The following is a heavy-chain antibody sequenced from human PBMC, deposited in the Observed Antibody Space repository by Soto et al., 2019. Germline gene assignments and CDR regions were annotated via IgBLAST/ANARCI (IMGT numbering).Heavy chain of an antibody. V-gene: IGHV4-31*03. J-gene: IGHJ6*03. CDR3: ARDRIAVTLYYYYYMDV. CDR1: GGSISSGGYY. Sequence: QVQLQESGPGLVKPSQTLSLTCTVSGGSISSGGYYWSWIRQHPGKGLEWIGYIYYSGSTYYNPSLKGRVTIPVDTSQDQYSLKLSAVTAADTAVYYCARDRIAVTLYYYYYMDVWGKGTTVTVSS. D-gene: IGHD6-13*01. CDR2: IYYSGST.